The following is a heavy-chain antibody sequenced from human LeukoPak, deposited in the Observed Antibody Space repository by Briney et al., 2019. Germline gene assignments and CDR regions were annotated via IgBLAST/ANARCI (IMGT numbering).Heavy chain of an antibody. J-gene: IGHJ4*02. CDR3: ARDRSSDYGDYVFDY. V-gene: IGHV3-53*01. CDR1: GFTVSSNY. D-gene: IGHD4-17*01. Sequence: GGSLRLSCAASGFTVSSNYMGWVRQAPGKGLEWVSIIYNGGNTNYADSVKGRFTISRDNSKNSLYLQMNSLGAEDTAVYYCARDRSSDYGDYVFDYWGQGTLVTVSS. CDR2: IYNGGNT.